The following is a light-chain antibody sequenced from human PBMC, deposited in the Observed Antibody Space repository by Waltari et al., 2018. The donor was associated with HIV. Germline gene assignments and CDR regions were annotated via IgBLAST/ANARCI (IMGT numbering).Light chain of an antibody. V-gene: IGKV1-39*01. Sequence: DIQMTQSPSSLSASVGDRVSVNCRASQSITKYLNWYQQRPGQAPKLLIYSASSLQSGVPSRFGGSGSGTDFTLTITSLQPEDFVIYYCQQSSSTPWTFGQGTRVEIK. J-gene: IGKJ1*01. CDR1: QSITKY. CDR3: QQSSSTPWT. CDR2: SAS.